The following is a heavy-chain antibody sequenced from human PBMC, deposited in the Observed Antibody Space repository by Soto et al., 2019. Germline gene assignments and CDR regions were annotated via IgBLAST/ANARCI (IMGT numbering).Heavy chain of an antibody. D-gene: IGHD6-13*01. CDR3: ARDIAPACGTPYYYAMDV. CDR1: GDSVSSNSAA. V-gene: IGHV6-1*01. CDR2: TYYRSKWYN. Sequence: SQTLSLTCAISGDSVSSNSAAWNWIRQSPSRGLEWLGRTYYRSKWYNDYAVSVKSRITINPDTSKNQFSLQLNSVTPEDTAVYYCARDIAPACGTPYYYAMDVWGQGTTVTVSS. J-gene: IGHJ6*02.